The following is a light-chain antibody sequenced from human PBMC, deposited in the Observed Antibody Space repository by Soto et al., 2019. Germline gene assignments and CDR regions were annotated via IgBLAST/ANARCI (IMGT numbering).Light chain of an antibody. CDR3: HSYDSRLNCYV. J-gene: IGLJ1*01. CDR1: SSNIGAGYD. CDR2: GNI. Sequence: QSVLTQPPSVSGAPGQRVTISCTGSSSNIGAGYDVHWYQQRPGTAPKLLIFGNINRPSGVPDRFSGSKSGTSASLAITGLQAEDEGDYYCHSYDSRLNCYVFGTGTKLTVL. V-gene: IGLV1-40*01.